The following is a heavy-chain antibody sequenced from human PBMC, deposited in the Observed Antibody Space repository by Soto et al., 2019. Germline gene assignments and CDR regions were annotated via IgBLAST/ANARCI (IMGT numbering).Heavy chain of an antibody. CDR1: GYTFTGYY. V-gene: IGHV1-2*04. J-gene: IGHJ6*02. D-gene: IGHD2-2*01. CDR2: INPNSGGT. CDR3: ATDFLICSSNIRYPGRYSGMEV. Sequence: SSVKVSCKASGYTFTGYYMHWVRQAPGQGLEWMGWINPNSGGTNYAQKFQGWVTMTRDTSISTAYMELSRLRSDDTAVYYCATDFLICSSNIRYPGRYSGMEVWGQGTPVHVS.